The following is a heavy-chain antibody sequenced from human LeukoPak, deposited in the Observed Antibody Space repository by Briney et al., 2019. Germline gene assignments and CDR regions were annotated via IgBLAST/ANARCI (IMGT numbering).Heavy chain of an antibody. CDR1: GFHFSSYS. Sequence: GGSLRLSCAASGFHFSSYSMNWVRQAPGKGLEWVSYISSSSSTIYYADSVKGRFTISRDNAKNSLYLQMNSLRAEDTAVYYCARGTVPPDFYYYYMDVWGKGTTVTVSS. J-gene: IGHJ6*03. CDR2: ISSSSSTI. D-gene: IGHD2-2*01. CDR3: ARGTVPPDFYYYYMDV. V-gene: IGHV3-48*04.